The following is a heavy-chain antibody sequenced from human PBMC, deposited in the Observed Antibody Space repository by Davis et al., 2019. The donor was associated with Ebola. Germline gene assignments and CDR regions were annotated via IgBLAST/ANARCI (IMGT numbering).Heavy chain of an antibody. Sequence: KVSCKGSGYSFTSYWIAWVRQMPGKGLEWMGIIYPGDSDTRYSPSFEGQVTLSADRSISTAYLQWSSLKAADTAIYYCARLNIGADYWGQGTLVTVSS. CDR2: IYPGDSDT. V-gene: IGHV5-51*01. CDR1: GYSFTSYW. D-gene: IGHD5-12*01. J-gene: IGHJ4*02. CDR3: ARLNIGADY.